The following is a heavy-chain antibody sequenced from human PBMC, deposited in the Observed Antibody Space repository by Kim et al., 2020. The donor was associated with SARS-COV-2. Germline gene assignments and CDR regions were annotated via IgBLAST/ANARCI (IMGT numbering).Heavy chain of an antibody. Sequence: ASVKVSCKASGYTFTSYAMHWVRQAPGQRLEWMGWINAGNGNTKYSQKFQDRVTITRDTSASTAYMELSSLRSEDTAVYYCARDPKSIAVADSYYYYYYGMDVWGQGTTVTVSS. J-gene: IGHJ6*02. D-gene: IGHD6-19*01. CDR3: ARDPKSIAVADSYYYYYYGMDV. CDR2: INAGNGNT. V-gene: IGHV1-3*01. CDR1: GYTFTSYA.